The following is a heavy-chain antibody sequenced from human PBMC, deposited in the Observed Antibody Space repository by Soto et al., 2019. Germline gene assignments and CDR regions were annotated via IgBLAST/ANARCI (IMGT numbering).Heavy chain of an antibody. CDR3: ARDKDRLQLGGNYYYILDV. Sequence: QVQLVQSGAEVKKPGSSVKVSCKASGGTFSTSAISWVRQAPGQGLEWVGGIMPVFPTPDYAQKFQGRVTITADESTTTAYLELTSLRTDDTAVYDCARDKDRLQLGGNYYYILDVWGQGTAITVSS. D-gene: IGHD1-1*01. CDR2: IMPVFPTP. J-gene: IGHJ6*02. CDR1: GGTFSTSA. V-gene: IGHV1-69*12.